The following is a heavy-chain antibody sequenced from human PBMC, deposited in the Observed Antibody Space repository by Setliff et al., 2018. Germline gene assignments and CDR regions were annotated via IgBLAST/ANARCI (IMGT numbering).Heavy chain of an antibody. CDR3: ARDPPYLYGSGSYYSRVNFDY. Sequence: GASVKVSCKASGYTFTTYATNWVRQAPGQGLEWMGWINTNTGNPTYAQGFTGRFVFSLDTSVSTANLQISGLKAEDTAVYYCARDPPYLYGSGSYYSRVNFDYWGQGTLVTVS. CDR1: GYTFTTYA. V-gene: IGHV7-4-1*02. D-gene: IGHD3-10*01. CDR2: INTNTGNP. J-gene: IGHJ4*02.